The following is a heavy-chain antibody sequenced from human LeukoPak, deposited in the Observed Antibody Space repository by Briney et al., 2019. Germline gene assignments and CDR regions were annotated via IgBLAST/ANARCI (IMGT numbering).Heavy chain of an antibody. D-gene: IGHD6-19*01. CDR2: ISVRGNSI. V-gene: IGHV3-11*01. CDR1: VFTFNDYY. J-gene: IGHJ4*02. Sequence: PGGSLRLSCAASVFTFNDYYMSWIRQAPGEGLEWVSYISVRGNSIHYAHTVKGRVTISRDNANDSLSLQMHSLRAEDTAIYYCARCSGWSQYDSWGKGTLVTVSS. CDR3: ARCSGWSQYDS.